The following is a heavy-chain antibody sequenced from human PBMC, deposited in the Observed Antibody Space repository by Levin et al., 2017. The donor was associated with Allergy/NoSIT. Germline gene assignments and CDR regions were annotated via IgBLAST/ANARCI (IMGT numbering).Heavy chain of an antibody. D-gene: IGHD1-26*01. CDR2: ISASGGTT. J-gene: IGHJ4*02. CDR1: GFTLSDYA. V-gene: IGHV3-23*01. CDR3: AKGRGTYGGFYFDY. Sequence: GESLKISCAASGFTLSDYAMSWVRQTPGRGLEWVSLISASGGTTYYADSVKGRFTVSRDNSQNTLYLQTNTLRDDDTAIYYCAKGRGTYGGFYFDYWGQGTLVTVSS.